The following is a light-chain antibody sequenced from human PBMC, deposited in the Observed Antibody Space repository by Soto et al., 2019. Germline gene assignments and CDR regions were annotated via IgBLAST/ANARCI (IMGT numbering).Light chain of an antibody. J-gene: IGKJ4*01. CDR1: QSVNDN. Sequence: EIVMTQSPATLSVSPGERATLSCRTSQSVNDNLAWYQQNPGQAPRLLIYGASTRATGIPARFSGSGSGTEFTLTISSLQSEDFAVYSCQQYNNWPLTFGGGTKVEI. CDR2: GAS. CDR3: QQYNNWPLT. V-gene: IGKV3D-15*01.